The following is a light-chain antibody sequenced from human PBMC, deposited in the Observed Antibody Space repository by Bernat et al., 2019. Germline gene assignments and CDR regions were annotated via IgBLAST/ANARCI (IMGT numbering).Light chain of an antibody. V-gene: IGKV1-33*01. Sequence: DIQMTQSPSSLSASVGDRVTITCQASQDISNYLNWYQQKPGKAPKLLIYDASNLETVVPSRLSGSGSGTDFTFTISSLQPEDIATYYCQQYDNLITFGQGTRLEIK. CDR1: QDISNY. J-gene: IGKJ5*01. CDR3: QQYDNLIT. CDR2: DAS.